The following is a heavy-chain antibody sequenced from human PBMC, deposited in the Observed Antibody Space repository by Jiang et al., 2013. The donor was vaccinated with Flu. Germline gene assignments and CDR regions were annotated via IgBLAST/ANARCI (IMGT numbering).Heavy chain of an antibody. CDR2: IRGSGDKT. CDR1: GFTFSSYA. V-gene: IGHV3-23*01. Sequence: VQLLESGGGLVQPGGSLRLSCAASGFTFSSYAMHWVRQAPGKGLEWVSGIRGSGDKTHYADSVKGRFTISRDNSKNTLYLQMNSLRAEDTAVYYCAKDRGLFVDTGTLDYWGQGTLVTVSS. D-gene: IGHD5-18*01. CDR3: AKDRGLFVDTGTLDY. J-gene: IGHJ4*02.